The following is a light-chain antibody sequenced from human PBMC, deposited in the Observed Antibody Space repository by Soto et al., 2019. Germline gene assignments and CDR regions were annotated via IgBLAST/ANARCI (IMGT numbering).Light chain of an antibody. Sequence: QSALTQPASVSGSPGQSITISCTGSSSDVGRYNLVSWYQQHPGKAPKLIIYEDIERPSGVSNRFSGSKSGNTASLTISGLETEEAADYYCCSSAGGTSVVFGGGTQLTVL. CDR3: CSSAGGTSVV. V-gene: IGLV2-23*01. J-gene: IGLJ2*01. CDR2: EDI. CDR1: SSDVGRYNL.